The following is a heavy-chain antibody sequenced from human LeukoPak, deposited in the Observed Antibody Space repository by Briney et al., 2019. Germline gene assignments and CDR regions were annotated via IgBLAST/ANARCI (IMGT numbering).Heavy chain of an antibody. J-gene: IGHJ2*01. CDR2: FDPEDGET. Sequence: ASVKVSCKVSGYTLTELSMHWVRQAPGKGLEWMGGFDPEDGETIYAQKFQGRVTMTEDTSTDTAYMELSSLRSEDTAVYYCARVEGWQWLVNWYFDLWGRGTLVTVSS. V-gene: IGHV1-24*01. CDR1: GYTLTELS. D-gene: IGHD6-19*01. CDR3: ARVEGWQWLVNWYFDL.